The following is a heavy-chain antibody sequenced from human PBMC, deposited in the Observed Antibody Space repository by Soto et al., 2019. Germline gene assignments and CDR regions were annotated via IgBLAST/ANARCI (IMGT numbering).Heavy chain of an antibody. V-gene: IGHV2-5*02. CDR3: AHRVLRTVFGLVTTTAIYFDL. CDR2: IYWDDDK. D-gene: IGHD3-3*01. J-gene: IGHJ4*02. Sequence: QITLNESGPTVVRPTETLTLTCRFSGFSLTTSGVGVGWIRQSPGKAPEWLALIYWDDDKRYSASLKSRLTLTKDTSKNHVVLTVSDLDPTDTATYYCAHRVLRTVFGLVTTTAIYFDLWGQGTPVAVSS. CDR1: GFSLTTSGVG.